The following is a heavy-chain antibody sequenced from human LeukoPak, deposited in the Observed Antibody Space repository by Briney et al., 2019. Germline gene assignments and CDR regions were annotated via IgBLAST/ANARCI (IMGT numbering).Heavy chain of an antibody. CDR3: ARPWFGSSWTSFDAFDI. CDR2: IYTSGST. Sequence: PSETLSLTYTVSGGSISSYYWSWIRQPAGKGLEWIGRIYTSGSTNYNPSLKSRVTMSVDTSKNQFSLNLSSVTAADTAVYYCARPWFGSSWTSFDAFDIWGQGTVVTVSS. D-gene: IGHD6-13*01. V-gene: IGHV4-4*07. CDR1: GGSISSYY. J-gene: IGHJ3*02.